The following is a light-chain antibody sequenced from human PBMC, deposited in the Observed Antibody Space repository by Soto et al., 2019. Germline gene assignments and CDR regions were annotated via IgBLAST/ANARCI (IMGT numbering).Light chain of an antibody. CDR1: QSVSSTY. CDR2: GAS. V-gene: IGKV3-20*01. Sequence: EIVVTQSPGTLSLSPGERATLSCRASQSVSSTYLAWYHQKPGQAPRLLIYGASTRATGIPDRFSGSGSGTDFTLTISRLEPEDFAVYYCQQYGSSPYTFGQGTKLEIK. CDR3: QQYGSSPYT. J-gene: IGKJ2*01.